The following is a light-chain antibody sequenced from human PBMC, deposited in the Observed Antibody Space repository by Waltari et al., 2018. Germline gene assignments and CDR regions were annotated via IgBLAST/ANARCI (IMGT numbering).Light chain of an antibody. Sequence: DIQMTPSPSTLSASVGDRVTITCRASQSISSWLAWYQQKPGKAPKILIYKASTSESGVPSRFSGSGSGTEFTLTISSLQPDDFVTYYCQQYTSYSPYTFGQGTKLEIK. CDR2: KAS. J-gene: IGKJ2*01. CDR1: QSISSW. CDR3: QQYTSYSPYT. V-gene: IGKV1-5*03.